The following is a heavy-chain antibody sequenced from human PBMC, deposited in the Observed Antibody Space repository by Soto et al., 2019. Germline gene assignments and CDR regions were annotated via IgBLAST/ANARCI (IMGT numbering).Heavy chain of an antibody. D-gene: IGHD4-17*01. Sequence: QVQLQESGPGLVKPSETLSLTCTVSGGSISSYYWSWIRQPPGKGLEWIGYIYYSGSTNYNPSLKSRVAISVDTSKNQLSLKLSSGPAADTAVYYCARRYGYYFDYWGQGTLVTVSS. CDR3: ARRYGYYFDY. J-gene: IGHJ4*02. V-gene: IGHV4-59*08. CDR2: IYYSGST. CDR1: GGSISSYY.